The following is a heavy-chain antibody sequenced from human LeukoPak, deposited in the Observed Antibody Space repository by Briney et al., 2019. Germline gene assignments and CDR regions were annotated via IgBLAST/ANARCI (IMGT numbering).Heavy chain of an antibody. CDR1: GFTFSDYY. D-gene: IGHD6-13*01. V-gene: IGHV3-11*01. J-gene: IGHJ6*02. Sequence: GGSLRLSCAASGFTFSDYYMSWIRQAPGKGLEWVSYISSSGSTIYYADSVKGRFTISRDNAKNSLYLQMNSLRAEDTAVYYCASSLGIAAAGTIYYYYGMDVWGQGTTVTVSS. CDR3: ASSLGIAAAGTIYYYYGMDV. CDR2: ISSSGSTI.